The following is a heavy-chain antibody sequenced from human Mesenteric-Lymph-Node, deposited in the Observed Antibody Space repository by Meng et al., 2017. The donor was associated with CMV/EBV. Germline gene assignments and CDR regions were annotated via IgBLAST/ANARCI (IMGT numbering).Heavy chain of an antibody. J-gene: IGHJ4*02. Sequence: ACAESGFSDSSNRMHWVRKAQGKGLVWVSRISTGGSRIDYTDSEKGRFTISRDNAKNTLYLQMYSLRAEDTAVYYCSRDTFGRYDYWGQGTLVTVSS. D-gene: IGHD3-10*01. CDR1: GFSDSSNR. V-gene: IGHV3-74*01. CDR2: ISTGGSRI. CDR3: SRDTFGRYDY.